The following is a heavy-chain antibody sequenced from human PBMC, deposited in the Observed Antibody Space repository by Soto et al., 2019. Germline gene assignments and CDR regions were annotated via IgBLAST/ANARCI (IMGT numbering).Heavy chain of an antibody. CDR3: VRGGGGGLFDP. J-gene: IGHJ5*02. V-gene: IGHV3-11*06. CDR1: GFTFGDSY. D-gene: IGHD2-15*01. Sequence: GGSLRLSCAGSGFTFGDSYMSWIRQAPGKGLEWLSYISPGSRYPAYADSVKGQFTISRDNAKRSLYLQMMSLTAEDTAIYYCVRGGGGGLFDPWGQGTMVTVSS. CDR2: ISPGSRYP.